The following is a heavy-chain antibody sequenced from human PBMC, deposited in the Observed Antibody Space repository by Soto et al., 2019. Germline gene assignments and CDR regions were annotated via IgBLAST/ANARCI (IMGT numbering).Heavy chain of an antibody. CDR2: ISYSGST. J-gene: IGHJ4*02. D-gene: IGHD3-10*01. CDR3: ARQPDTGSGIYFDY. V-gene: IGHV4-39*01. Sequence: PLETPSPPFTVSGGSMTNSNYFLGWVCQSPGKGLEWIGCISYSGSTYVPPLQSRFSISIDTSKNQFSLHLTSVTAADAAVYYCARQPDTGSGIYFDYWGQGTVVTVSS. CDR1: GGSMTNSNYF.